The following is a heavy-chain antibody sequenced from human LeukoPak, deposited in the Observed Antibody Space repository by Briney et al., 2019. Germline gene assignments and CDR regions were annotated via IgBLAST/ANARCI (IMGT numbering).Heavy chain of an antibody. V-gene: IGHV1-18*01. CDR2: ISAYNGNT. D-gene: IGHD2-15*01. J-gene: IGHJ3*02. CDR3: ARDRYCSGGSCYSVSPDAFDI. CDR1: GYTFTSYG. Sequence: ASVKVSCKASGYTFTSYGISWVRQAPGQGLEWMGWISAYNGNTNYAQKLQGRVTMTTDTSTSTAYMELRSLRSDDTAVYYCARDRYCSGGSCYSVSPDAFDIWGQGTMVSVSS.